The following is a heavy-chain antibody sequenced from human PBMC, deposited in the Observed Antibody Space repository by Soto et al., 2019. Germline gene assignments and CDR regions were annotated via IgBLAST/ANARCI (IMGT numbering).Heavy chain of an antibody. V-gene: IGHV3-33*01. CDR3: ARPKTKVTTFGMDV. J-gene: IGHJ6*02. CDR1: GFNFSSYS. CDR2: IWYDGSNK. D-gene: IGHD4-4*01. Sequence: GGSLRLSCATSGFNFSSYSMHWVRQAPGKGLEWVAVIWYDGSNKYYGDPVKGRFTISRDNSKNTVHLQMNNLRAEDTAVYYCARPKTKVTTFGMDVWGQGTTVTVSS.